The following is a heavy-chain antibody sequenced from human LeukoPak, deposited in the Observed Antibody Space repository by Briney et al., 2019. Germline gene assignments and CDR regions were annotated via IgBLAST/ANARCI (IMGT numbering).Heavy chain of an antibody. CDR3: ARGRDDDVWGSYPTCFDV. V-gene: IGHV4-61*02. CDR1: GGSISSGTYY. D-gene: IGHD3-16*01. J-gene: IGHJ4*02. Sequence: SQTLSLTCTVSGGSISSGTYYWTWIRQPAGKKLDWIGRIYNSGSTSYNPSLQSRVTLSMDTSKNQFSLKLSSVTAADTAVYYCARGRDDDVWGSYPTCFDVWSQGTLVTVSS. CDR2: IYNSGST.